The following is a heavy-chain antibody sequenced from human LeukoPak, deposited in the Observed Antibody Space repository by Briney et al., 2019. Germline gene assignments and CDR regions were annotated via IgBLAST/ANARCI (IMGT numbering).Heavy chain of an antibody. Sequence: PSQTLSLTCTVSGGSISSGSYYWSWIWQPGGKGLEWIGRIYTSGSTNYNPSLKSRVTISVDTSKNQFSLKLSSVTAADTAVYYCAKELYYYGSEFDPWGQGTLVTVSS. D-gene: IGHD3-10*01. J-gene: IGHJ5*02. CDR1: GGSISSGSYY. V-gene: IGHV4-61*02. CDR3: AKELYYYGSEFDP. CDR2: IYTSGST.